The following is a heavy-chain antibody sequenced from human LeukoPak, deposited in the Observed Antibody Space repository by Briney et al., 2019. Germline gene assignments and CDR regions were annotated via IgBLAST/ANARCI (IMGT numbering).Heavy chain of an antibody. CDR3: ARNVGY. CDR1: GLTVSNNY. D-gene: IGHD1-26*01. Sequence: GGSLRLSCAVSGLTVSNNYMSWVRQAPGKGLEWVSVIYSGGSTYYADSVKGRFTISRDNSKNTVYLQMNSLRDEDAAVYYCARNVGYWGQGTLVTVSS. J-gene: IGHJ4*02. CDR2: IYSGGST. V-gene: IGHV3-53*01.